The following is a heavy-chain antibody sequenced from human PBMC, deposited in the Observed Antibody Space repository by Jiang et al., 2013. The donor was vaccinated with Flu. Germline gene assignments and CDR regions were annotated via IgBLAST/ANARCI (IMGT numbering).Heavy chain of an antibody. CDR2: IDWDDDK. D-gene: IGHD3-10*01. Sequence: KPTQTLTLTCTFSGFSLSTSGMCVSWIRQPPGKALEWLALIDWDDDKYYRTSLKTRLTISKDTSKNQVVLTMTNMDPVDTATYYCARIDYSGSGSYDSALDYWGQGTLVTVSS. CDR3: ARIDYSGSGSYDSALDY. CDR1: GFSLSTSGMC. J-gene: IGHJ4*02. V-gene: IGHV2-70*01.